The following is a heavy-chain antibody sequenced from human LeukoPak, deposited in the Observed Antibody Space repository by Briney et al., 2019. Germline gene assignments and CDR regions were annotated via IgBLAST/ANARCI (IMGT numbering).Heavy chain of an antibody. D-gene: IGHD5-24*01. V-gene: IGHV1-69*13. Sequence: EASVKVSCKASGGTFSSYAISWVRQAPGQGLEWMGGIIPIFGTANYAQKFQGRVTITADESTSTAYMELGSLRSEDTAVYYCARAWGPQRWLQLGFDYWGQGTLVTVSS. CDR1: GGTFSSYA. CDR2: IIPIFGTA. CDR3: ARAWGPQRWLQLGFDY. J-gene: IGHJ4*02.